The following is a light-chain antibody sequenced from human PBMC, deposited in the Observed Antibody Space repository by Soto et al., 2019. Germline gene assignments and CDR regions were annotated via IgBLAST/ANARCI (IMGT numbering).Light chain of an antibody. CDR1: QSVSSY. CDR3: QQRSTSPLS. CDR2: DAS. J-gene: IGKJ4*01. Sequence: EIVLTQSPATLSLSPGERATLSCRASQSVSSYLAWYQQKPGQAPRLLIYDASNRATAIPARFSGSGCGTDFTTTSSSLEPEVSAVYYWQQRSTSPLSFGGGTKVEIK. V-gene: IGKV3-11*01.